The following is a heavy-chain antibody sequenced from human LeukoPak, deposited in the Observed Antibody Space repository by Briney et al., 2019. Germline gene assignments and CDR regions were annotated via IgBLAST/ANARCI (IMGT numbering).Heavy chain of an antibody. CDR2: ISSASSYI. CDR1: GFTFSSYS. CDR3: ARAGCSSTSCYGGLGYYGMDV. Sequence: GGSLRLSCAASGFTFSSYSMNWARQAPGKGLEWVSSISSASSYIYYADSVKGRFTVSRDNAKNSLDLQMDSLRAEDTAVYYCARAGCSSTSCYGGLGYYGMDVWGQGTTVTVSS. J-gene: IGHJ6*02. V-gene: IGHV3-21*01. D-gene: IGHD2-2*01.